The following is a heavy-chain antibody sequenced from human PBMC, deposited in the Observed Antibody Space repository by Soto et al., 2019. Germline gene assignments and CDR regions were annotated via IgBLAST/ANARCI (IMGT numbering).Heavy chain of an antibody. D-gene: IGHD4-17*01. V-gene: IGHV1-2*02. CDR2: INPNSGGT. CDR1: GYTFTGYY. CDR3: ARDRYGDYGSVGYYGMDV. J-gene: IGHJ6*02. Sequence: ASVKVSCKASGYTFTGYYMHWVRQAPGQGLEWMGWINPNSGGTNYAQKFQGRVTMTRDTSISTAYMELSRLRSDDTAVCYCARDRYGDYGSVGYYGMDVWGQGTTVTVSS.